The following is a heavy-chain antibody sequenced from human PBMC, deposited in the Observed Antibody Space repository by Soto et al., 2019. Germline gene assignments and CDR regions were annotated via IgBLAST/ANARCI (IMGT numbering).Heavy chain of an antibody. CDR1: GFTFSSYA. D-gene: IGHD3-3*01. CDR3: AKARGPRSITIFGVNEFDY. V-gene: IGHV3-23*01. CDR2: ISGSGGST. Sequence: GGSLRLSCAASGFTFSSYAMSWVRQAPGKGLEWVSAISGSGGSTYYADSVKGRFTISRDNSKNTLYLQMNSLRAEDTAVYYCAKARGPRSITIFGVNEFDYWGQGTLVTVSS. J-gene: IGHJ4*02.